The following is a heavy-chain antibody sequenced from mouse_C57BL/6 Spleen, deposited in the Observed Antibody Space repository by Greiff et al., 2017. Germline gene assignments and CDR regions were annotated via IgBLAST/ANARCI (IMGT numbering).Heavy chain of an antibody. D-gene: IGHD2-1*01. V-gene: IGHV1-62-2*01. Sequence: QVQLKQSGAELVKPGASVKLSCKASGYTFTEYTIHWVKQRSGQGLEWIGWFYPGSGSIKYNEKFKDKATLTADKSSSTVYMELSRLTSEDSAVYFCARHEDGYGNYEAWFAYWGQGTLVTVSA. CDR2: FYPGSGSI. CDR1: GYTFTEYT. J-gene: IGHJ3*01. CDR3: ARHEDGYGNYEAWFAY.